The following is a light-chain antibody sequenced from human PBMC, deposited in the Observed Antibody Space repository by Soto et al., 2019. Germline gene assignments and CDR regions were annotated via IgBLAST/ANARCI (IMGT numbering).Light chain of an antibody. J-gene: IGLJ2*01. CDR3: SSYTTSSTLV. Sequence: QSALTQPASVSGSPGQSITISCTGTRSDIGGFNYVSWYQQHPGKAPKVMIYEDTNRPSGVSNRFSGSKSGNTASLTISGLQAEDEADYYCSSYTTSSTLVFGGGTKLTVL. CDR2: EDT. V-gene: IGLV2-14*01. CDR1: RSDIGGFNY.